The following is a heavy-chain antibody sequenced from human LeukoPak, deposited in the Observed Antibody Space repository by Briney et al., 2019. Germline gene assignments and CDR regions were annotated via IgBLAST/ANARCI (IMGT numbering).Heavy chain of an antibody. D-gene: IGHD2-15*01. V-gene: IGHV3-48*02. Sequence: PGGSLRLSCAASGFNFSTYSMNWVRQAPGKGLEWVSYITNSGGTIYYADSVKGRFTISRDNAKYSQYLQMNSLRDEDTAVYYCARDHLCGGGNCYYGIDALDIWGQGTKVTVSS. J-gene: IGHJ3*02. CDR3: ARDHLCGGGNCYYGIDALDI. CDR1: GFNFSTYS. CDR2: ITNSGGTI.